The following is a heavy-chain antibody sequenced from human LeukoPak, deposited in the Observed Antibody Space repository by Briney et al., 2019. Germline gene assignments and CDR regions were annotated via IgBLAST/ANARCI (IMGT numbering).Heavy chain of an antibody. CDR1: GFTFSSYT. CDR2: VSDSFNK. V-gene: IGHV3-48*02. Sequence: GGSLRLSCAASGFTFSSYTMNWVRQAPGKGLEWVSTVSDSFNKHYSDSVKGRFTISRDNAGNSLYLQMNSLRDEDTAVYYCARDGLHTAHFDYWGQGTLVIVSS. CDR3: ARDGLHTAHFDY. J-gene: IGHJ4*02. D-gene: IGHD5-18*01.